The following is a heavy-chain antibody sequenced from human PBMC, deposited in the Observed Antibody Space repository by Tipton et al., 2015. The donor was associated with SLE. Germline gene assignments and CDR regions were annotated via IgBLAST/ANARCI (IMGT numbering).Heavy chain of an antibody. CDR1: GGSISSHY. CDR3: ARDPYSGSPLGY. D-gene: IGHD1-26*01. Sequence: LRLSCTVSGGSISSHYWSWIRQSPGKGLEWIGFISYNGNSYYNPSLKSRVSISVDMSKNRFSLNLSSVTAADTAVYYCARDPYSGSPLGYWGQGTLVTVSS. V-gene: IGHV4-59*11. J-gene: IGHJ4*02. CDR2: ISYNGNS.